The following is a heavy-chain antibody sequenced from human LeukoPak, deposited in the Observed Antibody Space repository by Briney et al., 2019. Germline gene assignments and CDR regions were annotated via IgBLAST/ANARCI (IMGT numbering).Heavy chain of an antibody. CDR3: ARVGQFDP. V-gene: IGHV4-61*02. Sequence: SETLSLTCTVSGGSISSGSYLWSWLRQPAGKGLEWIGRFHISGNTKYNPSLKSRVSISTDMSKNQFSLKLSSVTAADTAVYYCARVGQFDPWGQGTLVTVSS. J-gene: IGHJ5*02. CDR1: GGSISSGSYL. CDR2: FHISGNT.